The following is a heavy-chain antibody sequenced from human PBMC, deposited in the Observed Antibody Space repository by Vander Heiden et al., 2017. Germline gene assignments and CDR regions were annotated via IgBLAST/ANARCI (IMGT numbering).Heavy chain of an antibody. CDR2: ITPSSGTT. Sequence: QVQLVQSGAEVKKPGSSVKVYCQTIVGTFSTYTFHWVRQAPGQGLQWMRAITPSSGTTHSAQKFQGRVTITADDSTSTAYLELRSLRSDDTAVYYCARGGWTTVTAYDAFDLWGQGTMVSVSS. V-gene: IGHV1-69*12. CDR1: VGTFSTYT. CDR3: ARGGWTTVTAYDAFDL. D-gene: IGHD4-17*01. J-gene: IGHJ3*01.